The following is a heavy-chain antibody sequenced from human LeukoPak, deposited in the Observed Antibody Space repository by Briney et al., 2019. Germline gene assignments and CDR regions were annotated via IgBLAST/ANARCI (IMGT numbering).Heavy chain of an antibody. D-gene: IGHD4-11*01. J-gene: IGHJ4*02. CDR2: ITGSGGST. V-gene: IGHV3-23*01. CDR1: GFTFSSYA. Sequence: PGGSLRLSCAASGFTFSSYAVSWVRQAPGKGLEWVSAITGSGGSTYYADSVKGRFTISRDISKNTLYLQMNSLRAEDTAVYYCAKAPADYPTGPFDYWGQGTLVTVSS. CDR3: AKAPADYPTGPFDY.